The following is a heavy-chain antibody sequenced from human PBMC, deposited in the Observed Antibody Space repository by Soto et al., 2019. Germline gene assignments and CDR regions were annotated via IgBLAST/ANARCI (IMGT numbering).Heavy chain of an antibody. D-gene: IGHD2-21*01. J-gene: IGHJ4*02. CDR1: GDSISSQRW. Sequence: QVQLQESGPGLVKPSGTLSLTCALSGDSISSQRWWSWVRQPPGRGLEWIGEVHHSGSTYHNPSLKSRVAMSIDKSKTELSLRLTSVTAADAAVYYCARGAKVPDYYSTGYFDYWGQGTLVIVSS. V-gene: IGHV4-4*02. CDR2: VHHSGST. CDR3: ARGAKVPDYYSTGYFDY.